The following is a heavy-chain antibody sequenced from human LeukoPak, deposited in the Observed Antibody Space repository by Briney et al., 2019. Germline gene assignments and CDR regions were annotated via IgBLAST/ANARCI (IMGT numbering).Heavy chain of an antibody. D-gene: IGHD3-3*01. CDR3: ARSWSTPANNWFDP. Sequence: PSETLSLTCTVSGDSISSGGYFWSWIRQHPGKGLEWIGYIYYSGSTYYNPSLKSRVTISVDTSKNQFSLKLSSVTAADTAVYYCARSWSTPANNWFDPWGQGTLVTVSS. J-gene: IGHJ5*02. V-gene: IGHV4-30-4*08. CDR1: GDSISSGGYF. CDR2: IYYSGST.